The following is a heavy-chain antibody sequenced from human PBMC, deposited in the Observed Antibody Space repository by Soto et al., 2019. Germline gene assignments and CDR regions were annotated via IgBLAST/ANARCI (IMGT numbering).Heavy chain of an antibody. CDR2: IWDDEIKK. Sequence: QVQLVESGGGVVQPGTSLRLSCAASRFTFSSFGMHWVRQAPGKGLEWVGFIWDDEIKKHYADSVRGRFTIFRDNSKNTLYLQMNSLRVDDTAVYYCAREIAAGDFDYWGQGTLVTVSS. CDR3: AREIAAGDFDY. V-gene: IGHV3-33*01. CDR1: RFTFSSFG. J-gene: IGHJ4*02. D-gene: IGHD6-13*01.